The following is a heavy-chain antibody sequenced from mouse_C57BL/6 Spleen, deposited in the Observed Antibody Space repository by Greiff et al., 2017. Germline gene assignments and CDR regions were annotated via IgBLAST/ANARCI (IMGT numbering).Heavy chain of an antibody. Sequence: VQLQQSVAELMKPGASVKLSCKATGYTFTGYWIEWVKQRPGHGLEWIGEILPGSGSTNYNAKFQGKATFTADTSSNTAYMQLSSLTTEDSAIYYCARGTAQSNPFAYWGQGTLVTVSA. J-gene: IGHJ3*01. CDR1: GYTFTGYW. CDR3: ARGTAQSNPFAY. CDR2: ILPGSGST. D-gene: IGHD3-1*01. V-gene: IGHV1-9*01.